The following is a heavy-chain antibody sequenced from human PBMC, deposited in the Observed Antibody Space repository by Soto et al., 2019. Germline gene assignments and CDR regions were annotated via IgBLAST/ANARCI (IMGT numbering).Heavy chain of an antibody. Sequence: GGSLRLSCAASGFTFSSYAMHWVRQAPGKGLEWVAVISYDGSNKYYADSVKGRFTISRDNSKNTLYLQMNSLRAEDTAVYYCAREASSWPTRYYYYGMDVWGQGTTVTVSS. J-gene: IGHJ6*02. D-gene: IGHD6-13*01. CDR1: GFTFSSYA. CDR3: AREASSWPTRYYYYGMDV. V-gene: IGHV3-30-3*01. CDR2: ISYDGSNK.